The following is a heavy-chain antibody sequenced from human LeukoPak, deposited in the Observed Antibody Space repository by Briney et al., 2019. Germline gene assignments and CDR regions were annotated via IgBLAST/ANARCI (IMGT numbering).Heavy chain of an antibody. CDR2: ISGSAGNT. V-gene: IGHV3-23*01. Sequence: GGSLRLSCAASGFTFTTYAMIWVRQAPGKGREWVAGISGSAGNTYYADSVKGRFTISRDTSKNTLYLQMNSLRAEDTAVYYCAKGMTTVTIDAFDIWGQGTMVTVSS. CDR1: GFTFTTYA. CDR3: AKGMTTVTIDAFDI. D-gene: IGHD4-17*01. J-gene: IGHJ3*02.